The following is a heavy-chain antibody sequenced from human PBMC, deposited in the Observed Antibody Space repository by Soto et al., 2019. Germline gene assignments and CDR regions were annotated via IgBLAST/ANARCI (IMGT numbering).Heavy chain of an antibody. J-gene: IGHJ3*02. CDR3: ARDRLTMIVVVTTPRAFDI. V-gene: IGHV1-18*01. CDR1: GYTFTIYG. CDR2: ISAYNGNT. Sequence: ASVKNSCMASGYTFTIYGISWVRQAPGQGLEWMGWISAYNGNTNYAQKLQGRVTMTTDTSTSTAYMELRSLRSDDTAVYYCARDRLTMIVVVTTPRAFDIWGQGTMVTVSS. D-gene: IGHD3-22*01.